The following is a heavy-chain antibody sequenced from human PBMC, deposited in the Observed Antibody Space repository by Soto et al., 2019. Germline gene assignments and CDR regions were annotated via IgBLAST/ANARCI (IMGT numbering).Heavy chain of an antibody. CDR2: ISGSGGST. V-gene: IGHV3-23*01. J-gene: IGHJ4*02. CDR1: GFTFSSYV. CDR3: AKEPFPSDIQRRSSTSPDDY. Sequence: EVQLLESGGGLVQPGGSLRLSCAASGFTFSSYVMSWVRQAPGKGLEWVSAISGSGGSTYYADSVKGRFTISRDNSKNTLYLQMNSLRAEDTAVYYCAKEPFPSDIQRRSSTSPDDYWGQGTLVTVSS. D-gene: IGHD2-2*01.